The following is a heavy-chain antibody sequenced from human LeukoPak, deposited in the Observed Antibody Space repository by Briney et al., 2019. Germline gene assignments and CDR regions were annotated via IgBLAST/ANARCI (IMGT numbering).Heavy chain of an antibody. Sequence: AGGSLRLSCAASGFTFSTYAMSRVRQAPGKGLAWVASVKSDGAGTHYADSVKGRFTISRDNSKNILYLQMNSLRAEDTAIYYCARCTTASSGWCNWLDPWGQGTLVTVSS. CDR3: ARCTTASSGWCNWLDP. D-gene: IGHD3-22*01. CDR2: VKSDGAGT. V-gene: IGHV3-23*01. CDR1: GFTFSTYA. J-gene: IGHJ5*02.